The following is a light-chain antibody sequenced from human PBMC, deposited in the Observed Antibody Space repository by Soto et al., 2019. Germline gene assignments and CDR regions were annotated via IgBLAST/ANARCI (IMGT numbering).Light chain of an antibody. CDR3: AAWDDSLNGWV. J-gene: IGLJ3*02. Sequence: QSVLTQPPSASGTPGQTVAISCSGSNSNIGSNTVTWYQQFPGTAPKLLIYGNTQRPSGVPDRFSGSKSDTSVSLAISGLLSEDESDYYCAAWDDSLNGWVFGGGTKVTVL. CDR1: NSNIGSNT. CDR2: GNT. V-gene: IGLV1-44*01.